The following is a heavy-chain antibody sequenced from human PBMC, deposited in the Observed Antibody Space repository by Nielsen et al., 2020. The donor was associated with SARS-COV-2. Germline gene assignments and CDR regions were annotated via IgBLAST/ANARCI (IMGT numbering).Heavy chain of an antibody. V-gene: IGHV4-34*01. Sequence: PGKGLEWIGEINHSGSTNYNPSLKSRVTISVDTSKNQFSLKLSSVTAADTAVYYCARVGYDFWSGYLYAGSGGAYYYGMDVWGQGTTVTVSS. J-gene: IGHJ6*02. D-gene: IGHD3-3*01. CDR3: ARVGYDFWSGYLYAGSGGAYYYGMDV. CDR2: INHSGST.